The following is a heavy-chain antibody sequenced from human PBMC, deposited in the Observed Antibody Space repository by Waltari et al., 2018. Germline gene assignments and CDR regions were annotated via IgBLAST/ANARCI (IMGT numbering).Heavy chain of an antibody. CDR3: ATGDTAMVVYDY. D-gene: IGHD5-18*01. V-gene: IGHV1-24*01. Sequence: QVQLVQSGAEVKKPGASVKVSCKVSGYTLTELSMHWVRQAPGKGLEWMGGFDPEDGETSYAQKVQGRVTMTEDTSTDTAYMELSSLRSEETAVYYCATGDTAMVVYDYWGQGTLVTVSS. CDR1: GYTLTELS. CDR2: FDPEDGET. J-gene: IGHJ4*02.